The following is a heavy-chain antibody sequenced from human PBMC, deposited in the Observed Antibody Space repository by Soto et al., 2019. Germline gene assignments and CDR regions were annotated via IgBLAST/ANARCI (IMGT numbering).Heavy chain of an antibody. V-gene: IGHV3-73*01. D-gene: IGHD3-10*01. Sequence: GSLRLSCAASGIGFSGSAMHWVRQASGKGLEWVGRIRSKDDSYATAYAASVKGRFTISRDDLKNTAYLQMNSLKTEDTAVYYCTGHREPYYYYGLHVWGQGTTVTVSS. CDR2: IRSKDDSYAT. CDR1: GIGFSGSA. CDR3: TGHREPYYYYGLHV. J-gene: IGHJ6*02.